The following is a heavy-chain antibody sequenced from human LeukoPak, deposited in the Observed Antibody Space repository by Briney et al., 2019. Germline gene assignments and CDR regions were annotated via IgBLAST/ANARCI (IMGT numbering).Heavy chain of an antibody. CDR3: AGRAGEAPFDY. V-gene: IGHV4-34*01. CDR1: GGSFSGYY. Sequence: SETLSLTCAVYGGSFSGYYWSWIRQPPGKGLEWIGEINHSGSTNYNPSLKSRITISVDTSKNQFSLKLSSVTAADTAVYYCAGRAGEAPFDYWGQGTLVTVSS. D-gene: IGHD3-10*01. J-gene: IGHJ4*02. CDR2: INHSGST.